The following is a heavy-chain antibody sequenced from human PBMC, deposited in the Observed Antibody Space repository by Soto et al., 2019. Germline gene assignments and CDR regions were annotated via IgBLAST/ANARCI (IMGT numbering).Heavy chain of an antibody. J-gene: IGHJ4*02. D-gene: IGHD3-22*01. V-gene: IGHV3-30*18. CDR3: AKDTYYHDSSGYYIFDY. CDR2: ISYDGSNK. CDR1: GFTFSTDN. Sequence: PGGSLRLSCAASGFTFSTDNMNWVRQAPGKGLEWVAVISYDGSNKNYADSVKGRFTISRDNSKNTVYLQMNSLRAEDTALYYCAKDTYYHDSSGYYIFDYWGQGTLVTVSS.